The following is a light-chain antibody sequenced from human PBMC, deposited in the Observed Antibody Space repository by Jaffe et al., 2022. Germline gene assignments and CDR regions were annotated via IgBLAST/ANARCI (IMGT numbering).Light chain of an antibody. V-gene: IGLV1-40*01. Sequence: QSVLTQPPSVSGAPGQRVAIFCTGSRFNIGAGYHVHWYRQLPGTAPQLLIFADTNRPSGVPDRFSGSRSGTSASLAISGLQAEDEADYYCQSFDSSLSGHVIFGGGTKLTVL. CDR1: RFNIGAGYH. CDR2: ADT. CDR3: QSFDSSLSGHVI. J-gene: IGLJ2*01.